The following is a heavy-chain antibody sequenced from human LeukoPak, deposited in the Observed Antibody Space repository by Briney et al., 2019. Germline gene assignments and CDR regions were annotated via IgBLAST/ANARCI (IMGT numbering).Heavy chain of an antibody. J-gene: IGHJ4*02. D-gene: IGHD2-15*01. CDR1: GYTLTELS. V-gene: IGHV1-24*01. CDR2: FDPEDGET. CDR3: ATFVLRYYCYDY. Sequence: ASVTVSCKVSGYTLTELSMHWVRLAPGKGLEWMGGFDPEDGETIYAQKFQGRVTMTEATSTDTAYLELSSLRSEDTAVYYCATFVLRYYCYDYWGQGTQVTVSS.